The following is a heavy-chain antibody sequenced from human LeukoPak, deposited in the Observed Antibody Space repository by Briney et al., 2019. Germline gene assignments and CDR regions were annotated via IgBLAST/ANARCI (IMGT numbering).Heavy chain of an antibody. D-gene: IGHD1-1*01. CDR1: GFTFKSHW. Sequence: GGSLGLSCAASGFTFKSHWMHWVRQSPGKGLVWVSRLSTDSTRENYADSVKGRFTVSRDNAKNTLYLQLNSLRVDDTAVYYCARGERRGPLDYWGQGTLVTVSS. J-gene: IGHJ4*02. V-gene: IGHV3-74*01. CDR2: LSTDSTRE. CDR3: ARGERRGPLDY.